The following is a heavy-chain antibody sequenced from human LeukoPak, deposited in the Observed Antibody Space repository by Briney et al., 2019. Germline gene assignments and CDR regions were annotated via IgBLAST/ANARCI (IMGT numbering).Heavy chain of an antibody. J-gene: IGHJ4*02. CDR1: GGSISSSSYY. CDR2: IYYSGST. CDR3: ARTLGYCSSTSCYTLFDY. Sequence: SETLSLTCTVSGGSISSSSYYWGWIRQPPGKGLEWIGSIYYSGSTYYNPSLKSRVTLSVDTSKNQFSLKLSSVTAADTGLYYCARTLGYCSSTSCYTLFDYWGQGTLVTVSS. D-gene: IGHD2-2*02. V-gene: IGHV4-39*01.